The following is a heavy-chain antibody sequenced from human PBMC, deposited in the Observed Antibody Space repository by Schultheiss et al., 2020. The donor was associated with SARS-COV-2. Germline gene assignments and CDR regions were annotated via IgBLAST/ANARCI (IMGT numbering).Heavy chain of an antibody. CDR3: ARVRIAAAGFVDP. CDR1: GFTFSSYS. D-gene: IGHD6-13*01. V-gene: IGHV3-74*01. J-gene: IGHJ5*02. CDR2: INSDGSST. Sequence: GGSLRLSCAASGFTFSSYSMNWVRQAPGKGLVWVSRINSDGSSTSYADSVKGRFTISGDNAKNTLFLQMNSLRAEDTAVYYCARVRIAAAGFVDPWGQGTLVTV.